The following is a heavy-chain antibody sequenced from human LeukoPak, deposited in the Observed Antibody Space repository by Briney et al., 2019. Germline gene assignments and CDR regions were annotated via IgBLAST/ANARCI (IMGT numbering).Heavy chain of an antibody. J-gene: IGHJ4*02. CDR2: ISGSGGGT. D-gene: IGHD4-17*01. CDR3: AKSATTVTSNFEY. V-gene: IGHV3-23*01. Sequence: GGSLRLSCAASGFTFSSYTMSWVRQAPGKGLEWVSGISGSGGGTFYADSVRGRFTISRDNSKNTVYLQMNSLRAEDTAVYYCAKSATTVTSNFEYWGQGTLVTVSS. CDR1: GFTFSSYT.